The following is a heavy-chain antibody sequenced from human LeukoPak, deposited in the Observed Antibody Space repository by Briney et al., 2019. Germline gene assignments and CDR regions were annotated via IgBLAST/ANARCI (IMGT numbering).Heavy chain of an antibody. CDR1: GFTFSSYA. D-gene: IGHD1-26*01. CDR2: ISGSGDST. CDR3: ARDRWVMDY. V-gene: IGHV3-23*01. Sequence: PGGSLRLSCAASGFTFSSYAMSWVRQAPGKGLEWVSAISGSGDSTYYADSVKGRFTISRDNAKNSLYLQMTSLRAEDTAVYYCARDRWVMDYWGQGTLVTVSS. J-gene: IGHJ4*02.